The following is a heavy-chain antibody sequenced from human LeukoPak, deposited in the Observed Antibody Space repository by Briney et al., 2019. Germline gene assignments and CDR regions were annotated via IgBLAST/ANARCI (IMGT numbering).Heavy chain of an antibody. D-gene: IGHD6-19*01. CDR2: ISGSGGST. CDR1: GFTFSSYA. J-gene: IGHJ4*02. Sequence: GGSLRLSCAASGFTFSSYAMSWVRQAPGKGLEWVSAISGSGGSTYYADSVKGRFTISRDNSKNTLYLQMNSLRAEDTAVYYCAKISGAVAGIGVCYFDYWGQGTLVTVSS. V-gene: IGHV3-23*01. CDR3: AKISGAVAGIGVCYFDY.